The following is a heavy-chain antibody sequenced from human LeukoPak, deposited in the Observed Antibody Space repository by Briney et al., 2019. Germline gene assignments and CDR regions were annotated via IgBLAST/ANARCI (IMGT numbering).Heavy chain of an antibody. Sequence: PSETLSLTCAVYGGSFSGYYWSWIRQPPGKGLEWIGEMNHSGSTNYNPSLKSRVTISVDTSKNQFSLKLSSVTAADTAVYYCARHEVTDSSGYLYYFDYWGQGTLVTVSS. CDR2: MNHSGST. CDR3: ARHEVTDSSGYLYYFDY. J-gene: IGHJ4*02. V-gene: IGHV4-34*01. D-gene: IGHD3-22*01. CDR1: GGSFSGYY.